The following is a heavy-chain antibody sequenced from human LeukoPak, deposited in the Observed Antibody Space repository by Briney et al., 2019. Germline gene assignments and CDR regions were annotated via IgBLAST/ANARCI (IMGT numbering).Heavy chain of an antibody. CDR2: ISYDGSNK. CDR1: GFTFSSYA. J-gene: IGHJ4*02. V-gene: IGHV3-30*04. Sequence: PGGSLRLSCAASGFTFSSYAMHWVRQAPGKGLEWVAVISYDGSNKYYADSVKGRFTISRDNSKNTLYLQMNSLRAEDTAVYYCARDPLPYLRGLVSGDYSSYFDYWGQGTLVTVSS. CDR3: ARDPLPYLRGLVSGDYSSYFDY. D-gene: IGHD4-17*01.